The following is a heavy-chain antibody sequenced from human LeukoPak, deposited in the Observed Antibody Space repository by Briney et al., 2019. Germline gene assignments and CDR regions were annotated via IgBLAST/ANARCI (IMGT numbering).Heavy chain of an antibody. CDR3: ARGSSASYYNSRFDY. CDR2: ISGSGGSA. V-gene: IGHV3-23*01. J-gene: IGHJ4*02. Sequence: PGGSLRLSCVASGFTFSSYAVSWVRQAPGKGLEGASAISGSGGSAYYADSVKGRFTFSRDNSKNTLYLQMSGLRVEDTAVYYCARGSSASYYNSRFDYWGQGTPVTVSS. D-gene: IGHD3-10*01. CDR1: GFTFSSYA.